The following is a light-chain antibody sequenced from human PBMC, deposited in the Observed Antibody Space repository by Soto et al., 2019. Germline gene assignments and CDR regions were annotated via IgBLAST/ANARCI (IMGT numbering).Light chain of an antibody. CDR2: LNSDGSH. J-gene: IGLJ3*02. CDR3: QIWGTGTWV. Sequence: QPVLTQSPSASASLGASVKLTCTLSSGHSSYAIAWHQQQPEKGPRYLMKLNSDGSHSKGDGIPDRFSGSSSGAERYLTISSLQSEDEADYYCQIWGTGTWVFGGGTKLTVL. V-gene: IGLV4-69*01. CDR1: SGHSSYA.